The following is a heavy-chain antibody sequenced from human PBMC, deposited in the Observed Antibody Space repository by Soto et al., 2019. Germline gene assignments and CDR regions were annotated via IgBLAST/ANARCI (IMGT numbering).Heavy chain of an antibody. CDR3: ARSGETYYYDSSGYYPLDY. Sequence: ASVKVSCKAPGGTFSSYAISWVRQAPGQGLEWMGGIIPIFGTANYAQKFQGRVTITADESTSTAYMELSSLRSEDTAVYYCARSGETYYYDSSGYYPLDYRGQGTLVTVSS. D-gene: IGHD3-22*01. CDR1: GGTFSSYA. V-gene: IGHV1-69*13. J-gene: IGHJ4*02. CDR2: IIPIFGTA.